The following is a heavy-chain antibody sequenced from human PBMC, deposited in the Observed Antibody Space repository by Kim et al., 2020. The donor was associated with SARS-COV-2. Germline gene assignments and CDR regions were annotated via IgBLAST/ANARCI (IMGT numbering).Heavy chain of an antibody. D-gene: IGHD3-10*01. J-gene: IGHJ6*02. V-gene: IGHV4-39*01. CDR3: ARRRGGITMVRGVPLYYGMDV. CDR2: IYYSGST. Sequence: SETLSLTCTVSGGSISSSSYYWGWIRQPPGKGLEWIGSIYYSGSTYYNPSLKSRVTISVDTSKNQFSLKLSSVTAADTAVYYCARRRGGITMVRGVPLYYGMDVWGQGTTVTVSS. CDR1: GGSISSSSYY.